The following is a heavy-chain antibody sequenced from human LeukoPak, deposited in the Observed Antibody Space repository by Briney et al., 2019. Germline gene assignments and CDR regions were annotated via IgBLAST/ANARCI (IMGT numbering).Heavy chain of an antibody. V-gene: IGHV3-23*01. CDR3: ARDQVWGSGSYPWYFDY. Sequence: PGGSLRLSCAASGFTFSSYGMSWVRQAPGKGLEWVSAISGSGGSTYYADSVKGRFTISRDNAKNSLYLQMNSLRAEDTAVYYCARDQVWGSGSYPWYFDYWGQGTLVTVSS. D-gene: IGHD1-26*01. CDR2: ISGSGGST. CDR1: GFTFSSYG. J-gene: IGHJ4*02.